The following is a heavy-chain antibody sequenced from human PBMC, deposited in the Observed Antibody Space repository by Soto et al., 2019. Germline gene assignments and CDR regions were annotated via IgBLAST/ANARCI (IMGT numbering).Heavy chain of an antibody. CDR2: ISSSSSTI. D-gene: IGHD4-17*01. CDR1: GFTFSSYI. Sequence: GGSLRLSCAASGFTFSSYIMNWVRQAPGKGLEWVSYISSSSSTIYYADSVKGRFTISRDNAKNSLYLQMNSLRAEDTAVYYCARDPTITVTTPNFDYWGQGTLVTVSS. J-gene: IGHJ4*02. V-gene: IGHV3-48*01. CDR3: ARDPTITVTTPNFDY.